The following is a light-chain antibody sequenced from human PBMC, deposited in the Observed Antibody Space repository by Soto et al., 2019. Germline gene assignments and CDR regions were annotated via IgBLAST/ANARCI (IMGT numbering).Light chain of an antibody. CDR3: AAWDDSLNVV. J-gene: IGLJ2*01. CDR2: SNN. Sequence: QSVLTQPPSASGTPGQRVTISCSGSSSNIGSNTVNWYQQLPGTAPKLLIYSNNQRPSGVPDRFSGSKSGTSASLAISGLQSEDEADYYCAAWDDSLNVVFGGGTKPTVL. CDR1: SSNIGSNT. V-gene: IGLV1-44*01.